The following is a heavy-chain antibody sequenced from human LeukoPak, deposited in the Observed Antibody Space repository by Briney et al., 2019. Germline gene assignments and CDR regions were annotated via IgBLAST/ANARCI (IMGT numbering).Heavy chain of an antibody. D-gene: IGHD6-25*01. V-gene: IGHV4-39*01. J-gene: IGHJ4*02. CDR1: SGSITDSNYY. Sequence: SETLSLTCNVSSGSITDSNYYWGWIRQPPGKALEWIGDIYQTGTTYYNPSFESRVTISADTSNNQVSLKMNAVTAADTAVYYCARRRGSSSGGPFDYWGRGTLVIVSS. CDR3: ARRRGSSSGGPFDY. CDR2: IYQTGTT.